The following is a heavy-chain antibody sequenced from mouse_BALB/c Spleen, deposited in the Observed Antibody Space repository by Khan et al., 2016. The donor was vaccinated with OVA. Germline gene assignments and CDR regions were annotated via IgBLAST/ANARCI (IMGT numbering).Heavy chain of an antibody. Sequence: EVQLVESGPGLVKPSQSLSLTCTVTGYSITTDYAWNWIRQFPGNKLEWMGFISYSGNTKYNPSLKSRISITREISKNQFFLQLKSVTTEDTARYYCARVYGGDFDYWGQGTTLTVSS. D-gene: IGHD1-1*01. J-gene: IGHJ2*01. CDR2: ISYSGNT. CDR3: ARVYGGDFDY. CDR1: GYSITTDYA. V-gene: IGHV3-2*02.